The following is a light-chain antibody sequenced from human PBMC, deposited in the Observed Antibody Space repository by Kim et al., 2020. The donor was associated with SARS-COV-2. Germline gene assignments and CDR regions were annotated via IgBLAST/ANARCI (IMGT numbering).Light chain of an antibody. Sequence: EIVMTQSPATLSVSPGERVTLSCRASQGVSDNLAWYQQKPVQAPRLLIYGASTRATGIPARFSGSGSGTEFTLDISSLQSEDLAVYYCQQYENWPPVTFGGGTKVDIK. CDR3: QQYENWPPVT. CDR1: QGVSDN. CDR2: GAS. V-gene: IGKV3-15*01. J-gene: IGKJ4*01.